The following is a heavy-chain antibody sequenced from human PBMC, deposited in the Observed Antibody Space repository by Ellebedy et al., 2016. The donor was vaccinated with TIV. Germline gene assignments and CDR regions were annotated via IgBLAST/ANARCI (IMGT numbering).Heavy chain of an antibody. J-gene: IGHJ4*02. D-gene: IGHD4-17*01. CDR3: ARETHSTTCFDY. CDR2: INPSGGST. CDR1: GYTFSSYY. V-gene: IGHV1-46*01. Sequence: AASVKVSCKASGYTFSSYYMHWVRQAPGQGLEWMGIINPSGGSTSYAQKFQGRVTMTRDTSTSTVYMELSSLRSEDTAVYYCARETHSTTCFDYWGQGTLVTVSS.